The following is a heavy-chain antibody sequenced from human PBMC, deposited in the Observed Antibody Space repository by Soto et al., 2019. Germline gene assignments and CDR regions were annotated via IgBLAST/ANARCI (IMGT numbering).Heavy chain of an antibody. D-gene: IGHD4-17*01. CDR3: AKALLRLRGLAFDI. CDR2: ISGSGGST. CDR1: GFTFSSYA. V-gene: IGHV3-23*01. Sequence: GESLKISCAASGFTFSSYAMSWVRQAPGKGLEWVSAISGSGGSTYYADSVKGRFTISRDNSKNTLYLQMNSLRAEDTAVYYCAKALLRLRGLAFDIWGQGTMVTVSS. J-gene: IGHJ3*02.